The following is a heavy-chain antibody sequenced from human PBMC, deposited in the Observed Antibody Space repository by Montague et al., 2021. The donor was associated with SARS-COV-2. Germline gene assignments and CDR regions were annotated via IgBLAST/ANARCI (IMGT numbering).Heavy chain of an antibody. V-gene: IGHV3-33*01. CDR1: GFTFSSYG. CDR2: IWYDGSNK. D-gene: IGHD3-10*01. J-gene: IGHJ4*02. Sequence: SLRLSCAASGFTFSSYGMHWVRQAPGKGLEWVAVIWYDGSNKYYADSVKGRFTISRDNSKNTLYLQMNSLRAEDTAVYYCATEAYGSGSYYFDYWGQGTLVTVSS. CDR3: ATEAYGSGSYYFDY.